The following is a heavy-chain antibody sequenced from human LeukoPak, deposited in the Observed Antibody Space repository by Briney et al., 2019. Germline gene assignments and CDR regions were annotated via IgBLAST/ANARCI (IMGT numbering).Heavy chain of an antibody. V-gene: IGHV3-48*04. J-gene: IGHJ4*02. D-gene: IGHD4-17*01. CDR1: GFTLSDYW. CDR3: ARVAINDYGDYFDY. CDR2: ISSSDSTI. Sequence: GGSLRLSCAASGFTLSDYWMNWVRQAPRKGLEWVSYISSSDSTIYYADSVKGRFTISRDNAKNSLYLQMNSLRAEDTAVYYCARVAINDYGDYFDYWGQGTLVTVSS.